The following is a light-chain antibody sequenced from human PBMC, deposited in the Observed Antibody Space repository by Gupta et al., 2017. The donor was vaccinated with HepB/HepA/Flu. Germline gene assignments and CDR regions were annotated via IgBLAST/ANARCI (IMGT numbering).Light chain of an antibody. CDR2: GAY. CDR1: QSVGSS. J-gene: IGKJ4*01. V-gene: IGKV3-15*01. Sequence: EIVMTQSPATLSVSPGERATLSCRASQSVGSSLAWYQQKPGQAPRLLIYGAYTRATGIPARFSGSRSGTEFTLTISSLQSEDFAVYYCQQYDTWPPLTFGGGAKVEIK. CDR3: QQYDTWPPLT.